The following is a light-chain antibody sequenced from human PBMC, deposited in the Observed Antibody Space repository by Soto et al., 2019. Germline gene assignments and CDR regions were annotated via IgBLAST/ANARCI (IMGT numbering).Light chain of an antibody. CDR3: QQYNSYTWT. CDR1: QSISSW. J-gene: IGKJ1*01. CDR2: KAS. Sequence: TQSPDTPSASPGERVTITCRASQSISSWLAWYQQKPGKAPKIMIYKASSLESGVPSRFSGSGSGTEFTLSISSLKQDDVATYYCQQYNSYTWTFGQGTKVDIK. V-gene: IGKV1-5*03.